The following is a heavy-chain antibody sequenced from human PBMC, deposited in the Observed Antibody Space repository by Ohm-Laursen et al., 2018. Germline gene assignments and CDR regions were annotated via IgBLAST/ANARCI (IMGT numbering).Heavy chain of an antibody. CDR1: GFSFSNAW. V-gene: IGHV3-15*01. J-gene: IGHJ4*02. CDR3: STGGSGWPGKDEY. D-gene: IGHD6-19*01. CDR2: IKTKSDGVTT. Sequence: SLRLSCAASGFSFSNAWMTWVRQAPGKGLEWVGRIKTKSDGVTTDYAAPVKGRFTISRDDSKNTLDLQMNSLKTEDTAVYFCSTGGSGWPGKDEYWGQGTLVNVPS.